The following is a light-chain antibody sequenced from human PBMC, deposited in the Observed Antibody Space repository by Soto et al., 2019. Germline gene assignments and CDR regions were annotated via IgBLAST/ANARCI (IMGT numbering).Light chain of an antibody. CDR3: QQLNNYPLT. J-gene: IGKJ4*01. CDR2: SSY. V-gene: IGKV1-9*01. Sequence: DIQLTQSPSFVSASVGDRVTIACRATQDIGNFLAWYQQKPGKAPKLLIYSSYTWQSGVPSTFSGSGSAAEFSLTISSLQPEDFAAYFCQQLNNYPLTFGGGTKVEI. CDR1: QDIGNF.